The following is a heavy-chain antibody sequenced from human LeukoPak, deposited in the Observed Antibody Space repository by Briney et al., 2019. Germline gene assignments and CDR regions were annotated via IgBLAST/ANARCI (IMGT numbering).Heavy chain of an antibody. Sequence: ASVKVSCKASGYTFITYGITWVRQAPGQGLEWMGWISGYNGNKKYAQKFQGRVTMTTDTSTSTAYMELSRLRSDDTAVYYCARGVAAAAKSWGQGTLVTVSS. J-gene: IGHJ5*02. CDR2: ISGYNGNK. V-gene: IGHV1-18*01. CDR3: ARGVAAAAKS. CDR1: GYTFITYG. D-gene: IGHD6-13*01.